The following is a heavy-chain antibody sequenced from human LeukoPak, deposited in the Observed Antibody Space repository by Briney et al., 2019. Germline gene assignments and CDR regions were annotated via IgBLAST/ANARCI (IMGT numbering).Heavy chain of an antibody. J-gene: IGHJ4*02. D-gene: IGHD5-18*01. CDR1: GVPISSSSYY. CDR2: LYYSGST. Sequence: SETLSLTCTVSGVPISSSSYYWGWIRQPPGRGLEWIGSLYYSGSTYYNPSLNGRVTISVDTSKNQFSLRLSSVTAADRAVYYCARHVGHTALDYWGQGSQVTVSS. V-gene: IGHV4-39*01. CDR3: ARHVGHTALDY.